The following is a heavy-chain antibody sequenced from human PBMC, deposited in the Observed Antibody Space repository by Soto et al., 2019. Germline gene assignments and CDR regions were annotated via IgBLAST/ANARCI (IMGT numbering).Heavy chain of an antibody. Sequence: RGEALNISCKGSGCSFTSYWISWVRQIPGKGMEWMGRIDPSDSYTNYSPSFQGHVTISADKSISTAYLQWSSLKASDTAMYYCVGNYCMVCKGFSEYRGGPGGQGTLVIVSS. CDR3: VGNYCMVCKGFSEYRGGP. V-gene: IGHV5-10-1*01. CDR1: GCSFTSYW. D-gene: IGHD3-10*01. J-gene: IGHJ5*02. CDR2: IDPSDSYT.